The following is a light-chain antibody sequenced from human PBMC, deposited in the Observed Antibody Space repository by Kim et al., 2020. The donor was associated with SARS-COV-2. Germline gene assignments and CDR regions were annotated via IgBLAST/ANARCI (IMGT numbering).Light chain of an antibody. CDR1: QAITGY. CDR2: GVS. Sequence: DIQMTLSPSSLSASVGDRVTITCRASQAITGYVNWYQQKPGKAPKLLIYGVSTLQSGVPSRFVGSGSGTDFALTISGLEPEDFATYYCQETFTTPPYIFGQGTKLEI. J-gene: IGKJ2*01. V-gene: IGKV1-39*01. CDR3: QETFTTPPYI.